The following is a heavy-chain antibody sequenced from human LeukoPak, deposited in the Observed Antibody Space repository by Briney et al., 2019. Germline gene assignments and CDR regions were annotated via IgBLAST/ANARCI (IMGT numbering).Heavy chain of an antibody. V-gene: IGHV3-43*01. CDR1: GFTFDDYT. D-gene: IGHD3-10*01. CDR3: AKDQLPGYYGSGSFDQ. J-gene: IGHJ4*02. Sequence: GGSLRLSCAASGFTFDDYTMHWVRHAPGKGLEWVSLISWDGGSTYYADSVKGRVTISRDNSKNTLYLQMNGLRTEDTAVYFCAKDQLPGYYGSGSFDQWGQGTRVTVSS. CDR2: ISWDGGST.